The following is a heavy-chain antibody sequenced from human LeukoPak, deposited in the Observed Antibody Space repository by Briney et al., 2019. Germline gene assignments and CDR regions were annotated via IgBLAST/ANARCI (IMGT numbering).Heavy chain of an antibody. D-gene: IGHD4-23*01. CDR1: GFTFSSYA. V-gene: IGHV3-30*04. CDR3: AKHSSNYGGNWPFDY. CDR2: ISYDGSTK. Sequence: GGSLRLSCAASGFTFSSYAVHWVRQAPGKGLEWVTSISYDGSTKYYADSVKGRFTISRDNSKNTLYLQMNSLRAEDTAVYYCAKHSSNYGGNWPFDYWGQGTLVTVSS. J-gene: IGHJ4*02.